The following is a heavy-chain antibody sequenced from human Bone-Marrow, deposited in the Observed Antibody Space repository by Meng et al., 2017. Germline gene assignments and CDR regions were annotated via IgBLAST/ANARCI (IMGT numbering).Heavy chain of an antibody. CDR1: GFTFISYA. CDR2: ISHDGTNK. V-gene: IGHV3-30*01. CDR3: ARDYYGSGSYFPRFEY. J-gene: IGHJ4*02. D-gene: IGHD3-10*01. Sequence: GESLKISCAASGFTFISYAMHWVRQAPGKGPEWVAVISHDGTNKYYVDSVRGRFTISRDNSKNTLYLQMNSLRVEDTAVYYCARDYYGSGSYFPRFEYWGQGTLVTVSS.